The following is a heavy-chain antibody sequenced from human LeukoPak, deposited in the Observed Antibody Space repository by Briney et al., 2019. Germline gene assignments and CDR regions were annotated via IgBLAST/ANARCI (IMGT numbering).Heavy chain of an antibody. CDR3: ASRGYSYGNAFDI. Sequence: GGSLRLSCAASGFTFSSYAMHWVRQAPGKGLEWVAVISYDGSNKYYADSVKGRFTISRDNSKNTLYLQMGSLRAEDMAVYYCASRGYSYGNAFDIWGQGTMVTVSS. V-gene: IGHV3-30*14. J-gene: IGHJ3*02. CDR1: GFTFSSYA. D-gene: IGHD5-18*01. CDR2: ISYDGSNK.